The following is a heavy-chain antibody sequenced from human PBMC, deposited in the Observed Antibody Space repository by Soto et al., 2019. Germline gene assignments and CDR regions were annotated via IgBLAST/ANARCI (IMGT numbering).Heavy chain of an antibody. CDR2: IWYDGSNK. D-gene: IGHD3-3*01. J-gene: IGHJ4*02. V-gene: IGHV3-33*01. Sequence: QVQLVESGGGVVQPGRSLRLSCAASGFTFSSYGMHWVRQAPGKGLEWVAVIWYDGSNKYYADSVKGRFTISRDNSKNTLYLQMNSLRAEDTAVYYCVRTESDFWSGYFNFDYWGQGTLVTVSS. CDR1: GFTFSSYG. CDR3: VRTESDFWSGYFNFDY.